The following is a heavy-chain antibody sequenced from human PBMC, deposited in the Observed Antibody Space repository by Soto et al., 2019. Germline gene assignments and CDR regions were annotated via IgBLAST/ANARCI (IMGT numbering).Heavy chain of an antibody. CDR1: GYSISSGYY. CDR3: ARASPAARSPKYYFDY. J-gene: IGHJ4*02. Sequence: XETLCLTCAVAGYSISSGYYWGWIRQPPVKGLEWIGSIYHSGSTYYNPSLKSRVTISVDTSKNQFSLKLSSVTAADTAVYYCARASPAARSPKYYFDYWGQGNLVTVSS. CDR2: IYHSGST. D-gene: IGHD6-6*01. V-gene: IGHV4-38-2*01.